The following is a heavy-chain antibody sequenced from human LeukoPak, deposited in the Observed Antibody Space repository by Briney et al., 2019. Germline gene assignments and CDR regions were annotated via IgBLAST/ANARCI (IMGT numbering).Heavy chain of an antibody. CDR3: ARDGDCSGGSCPEYFQH. CDR2: IIPIFGTA. V-gene: IGHV1-69*05. D-gene: IGHD2-15*01. J-gene: IGHJ1*01. Sequence: VASVKVSCKASGGTFSSYAISWVRQAPGQGLEWMGGIIPIFGTANYAQKLQGRVTITTDESTSTAYMELSSLRSEDTAVYYCARDGDCSGGSCPEYFQHWGQGTLVTVSS. CDR1: GGTFSSYA.